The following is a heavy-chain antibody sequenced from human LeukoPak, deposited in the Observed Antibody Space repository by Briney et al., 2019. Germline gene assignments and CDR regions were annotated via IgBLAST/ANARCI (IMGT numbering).Heavy chain of an antibody. V-gene: IGHV3-23*01. J-gene: IGHJ4*02. CDR1: GFTFSNYD. D-gene: IGHD3-9*01. Sequence: PGGSLRLSCAASGFTFSNYDMSWVRQPPGKGLEWVSTISGRGGSTYYPDSVKGRFTISRDNSKNTLFLQMNSLRAEDTAVYYCAKGTGDILTGSDYWGQGTLVTVSS. CDR2: ISGRGGST. CDR3: AKGTGDILTGSDY.